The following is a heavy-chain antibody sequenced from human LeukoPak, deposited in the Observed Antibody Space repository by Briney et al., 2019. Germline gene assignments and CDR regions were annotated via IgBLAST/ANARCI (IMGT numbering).Heavy chain of an antibody. D-gene: IGHD4-17*01. Sequence: ASVKVSCKASGYTFTSYGISWVRQAPGQGLEWMGWISAYNGNTNYAQKFQGRVTITTDESTSTAYMELSSLRSEDTAVYYCARDAGDYATDDNWFDPWGQGTLVTVSS. CDR3: ARDAGDYATDDNWFDP. CDR2: ISAYNGNT. J-gene: IGHJ5*02. V-gene: IGHV1-18*01. CDR1: GYTFTSYG.